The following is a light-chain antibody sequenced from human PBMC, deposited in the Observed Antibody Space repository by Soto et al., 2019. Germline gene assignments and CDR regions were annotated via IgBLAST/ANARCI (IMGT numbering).Light chain of an antibody. V-gene: IGKV3-15*01. CDR3: QHYNNWPFT. J-gene: IGKJ3*01. CDR1: QAVSSN. Sequence: EILMTQSPATLSVSPGGRATLSCRASQAVSSNLAWYQQKPGQAPRLLIYAASTRAAGIPDRFSGSGSGTGFTLTITSLQSEDFAVYYCQHYNNWPFTFGPGTKVDNK. CDR2: AAS.